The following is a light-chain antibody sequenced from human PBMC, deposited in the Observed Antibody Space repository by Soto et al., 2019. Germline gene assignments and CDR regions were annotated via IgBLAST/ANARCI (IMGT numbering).Light chain of an antibody. CDR1: SSDVGGYNY. V-gene: IGLV2-14*01. CDR3: SSYTSSSTPHYV. Sequence: SLLAQPAPLSGSPGQSITLSRPGTSSDVGGYNYVSWYQQHPGKAPKLMIYDVSNRPSGVSNRFSGSKSGNTASLTISGLQAEDEADYYCSSYTSSSTPHYVFGTGTKVTVL. CDR2: DVS. J-gene: IGLJ1*01.